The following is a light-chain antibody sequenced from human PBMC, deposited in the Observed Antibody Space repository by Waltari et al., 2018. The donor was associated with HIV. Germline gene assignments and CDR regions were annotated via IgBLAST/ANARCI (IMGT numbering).Light chain of an antibody. CDR3: MQGLETPLT. Sequence: DIVMTQSPYSLSVTPGEPASISCRSSQSLLEDNGFNSVIWFRQTPGQPPQLLIYLTSTRASGVPDRFSGTASGTDFTLQISRVEAEDVGLYYCMQGLETPLTFGQGTRLEIK. CDR1: QSLLEDNGFNS. J-gene: IGKJ5*01. CDR2: LTS. V-gene: IGKV2-28*01.